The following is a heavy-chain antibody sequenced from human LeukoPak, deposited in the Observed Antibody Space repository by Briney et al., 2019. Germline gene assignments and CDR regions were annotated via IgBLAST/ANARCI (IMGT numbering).Heavy chain of an antibody. CDR1: GFTFSDYT. Sequence: TGGSLRLSCPASGFTFSDYTMQWLRQAPGKGLEWVAVIWHDGTYISYGDSVRGRFTISRDNPKNTLYLQMNSLRAEDTAVYYCAREGPTTAVGSGAPDIWGLGTMVTVSS. J-gene: IGHJ3*02. D-gene: IGHD6-13*01. CDR2: IWHDGTYI. V-gene: IGHV3-33*01. CDR3: AREGPTTAVGSGAPDI.